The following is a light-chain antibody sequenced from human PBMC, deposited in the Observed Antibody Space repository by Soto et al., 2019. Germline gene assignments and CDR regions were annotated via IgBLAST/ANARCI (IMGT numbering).Light chain of an antibody. Sequence: DIQMTQSPSSLSASVGDRVTITCRASQSIKRSLNWYQQKSGQAPRLLIYGASGLQSGVPSRFSGSGSGTDFPLTISSLQPEDFATYYCQHTYTTPSWTFGQGTKVEIK. CDR3: QHTYTTPSWT. CDR1: QSIKRS. CDR2: GAS. J-gene: IGKJ1*01. V-gene: IGKV1-39*01.